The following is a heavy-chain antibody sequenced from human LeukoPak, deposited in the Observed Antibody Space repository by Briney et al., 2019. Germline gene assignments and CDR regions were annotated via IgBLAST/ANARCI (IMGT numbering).Heavy chain of an antibody. CDR1: GFTFSSYE. Sequence: SGGSLRLSCAASGFTFSSYEMNWVRQAPGKGLEWVSYISSSGSTIYYADSVKGRFTISRDNAKNSLYLQMNSLRAEDTAVHYCARDGPGSPYYYYGMDVWGQGTTVTVSS. D-gene: IGHD2-15*01. CDR2: ISSSGSTI. J-gene: IGHJ6*02. CDR3: ARDGPGSPYYYYGMDV. V-gene: IGHV3-48*03.